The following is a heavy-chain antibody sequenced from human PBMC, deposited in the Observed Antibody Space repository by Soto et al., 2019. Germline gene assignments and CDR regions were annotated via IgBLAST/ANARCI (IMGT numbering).Heavy chain of an antibody. CDR1: GESLSSYD. Sequence: AXETLCLTCPVSGESLSSYDGTWIRQPPGKGLEWIGYIYYSGSTNYNPSLKSRVTISVDTSKNQFSLKLTSVTAADTAVYYCARGVATIGPWGQGTLVTVSS. CDR2: IYYSGST. V-gene: IGHV4-59*01. CDR3: ARGVATIGP. D-gene: IGHD5-12*01. J-gene: IGHJ5*02.